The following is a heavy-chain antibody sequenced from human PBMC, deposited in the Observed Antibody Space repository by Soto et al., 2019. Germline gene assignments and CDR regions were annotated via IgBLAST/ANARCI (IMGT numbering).Heavy chain of an antibody. J-gene: IGHJ3*02. CDR3: AKDLRWLVLQSPSFDI. D-gene: IGHD6-19*01. V-gene: IGHV3-23*01. CDR1: GFTFSSYA. CDR2: ISGSGGST. Sequence: EVQLLESGGGLVQPGGSLRLSCAASGFTFSSYAMSWVRQAPGKGLEWVSAISGSGGSTYYADSVKGRFTISRDNSKNTFYLQMNSLRAEDTAVYYCAKDLRWLVLQSPSFDIWGQGTMVTVSS.